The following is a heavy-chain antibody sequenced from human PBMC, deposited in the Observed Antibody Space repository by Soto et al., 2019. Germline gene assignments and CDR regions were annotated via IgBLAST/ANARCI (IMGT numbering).Heavy chain of an antibody. CDR3: ARDVSGSRGGFDY. CDR1: GYSFTNYG. CDR2: ISGYNANT. V-gene: IGHV1-18*01. Sequence: QVQLVQSGPEVKKPGASVRVSCEASGYSFTNYGISWVRQAPGQGLEWMGWISGYNANTLYAQNFRDRVLLTTDTSTNTAYMDVRSLRSDDTAVYYCARDVSGSRGGFDYWGPGTLVTVSS. J-gene: IGHJ4*02. D-gene: IGHD5-12*01.